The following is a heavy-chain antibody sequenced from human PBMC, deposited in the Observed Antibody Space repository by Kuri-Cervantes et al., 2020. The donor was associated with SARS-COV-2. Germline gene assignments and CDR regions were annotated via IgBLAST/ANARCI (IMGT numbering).Heavy chain of an antibody. CDR2: IKHDGGEE. CDR1: GFTFSSYW. D-gene: IGHD3-9*01. V-gene: IGHV3-7*05. Sequence: GESLKISCAVSGFTFSSYWMSWVRQAPGKGLEWVADIKHDGGEEYYVDSAKGRFTISRDNAKNSLYLQMHSLRAEDTAVYYCARDMQILTGHYYLNFDYWGQGTLVTVSS. J-gene: IGHJ4*02. CDR3: ARDMQILTGHYYLNFDY.